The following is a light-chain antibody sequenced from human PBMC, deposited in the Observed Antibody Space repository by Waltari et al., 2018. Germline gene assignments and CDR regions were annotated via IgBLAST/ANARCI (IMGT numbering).Light chain of an antibody. CDR2: AAS. Sequence: DFQMTQSPSSLSASVGDRVTITCRASQYISTYLNWYQQKPGKGPKLLIYAASTLQSGVQSRFSGSGSGTDFTFTISSLQLEDFATYYCQQSYDTPRTFGQGTKVEVK. J-gene: IGKJ1*01. V-gene: IGKV1-39*01. CDR1: QYISTY. CDR3: QQSYDTPRT.